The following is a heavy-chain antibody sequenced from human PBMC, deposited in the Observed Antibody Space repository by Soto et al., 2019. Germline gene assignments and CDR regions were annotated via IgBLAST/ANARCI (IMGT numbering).Heavy chain of an antibody. J-gene: IGHJ5*02. Sequence: SETLSLTCTVSGGSISSGGYYWSWIRRHPGKGLEWIGYIYYSGSTYYNPSLKSRVTISVDTSKNQFSLKLSSVTAADTAVYYCARVGSSGWYSVGQVGFDPWGQGTLVTVSS. V-gene: IGHV4-31*03. D-gene: IGHD6-19*01. CDR1: GGSISSGGYY. CDR3: ARVGSSGWYSVGQVGFDP. CDR2: IYYSGST.